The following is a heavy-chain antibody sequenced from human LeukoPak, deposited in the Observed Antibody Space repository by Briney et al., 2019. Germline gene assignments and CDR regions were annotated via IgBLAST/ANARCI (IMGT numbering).Heavy chain of an antibody. CDR2: IYTSGNT. CDR1: GGSISSYY. V-gene: IGHV4-4*07. Sequence: SETLSLTCTVSGGSISSYYWSWVRQPAGKGLEWIGRIYTSGNTNYNPSLKSRVTMSVDTSKNQLSLKLSSVTAADTAVYYCARDRGDYGGPDYWGQGTLVTVSS. D-gene: IGHD4-23*01. CDR3: ARDRGDYGGPDY. J-gene: IGHJ4*02.